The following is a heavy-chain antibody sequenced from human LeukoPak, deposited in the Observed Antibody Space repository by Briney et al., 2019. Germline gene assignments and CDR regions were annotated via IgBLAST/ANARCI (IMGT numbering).Heavy chain of an antibody. D-gene: IGHD5-18*01. J-gene: IGHJ4*02. CDR3: ARDSYGKNYFDY. CDR2: INPSGGST. CDR1: GYTFTSYY. Sequence: ASVKVSCKASGYTFTSYYMHWVRQAPGQGLEWMGIINPSGGSTSYAQKFQGRVTMTRDTSTSTVYMELSSLRAEDTAVYYCARDSYGKNYFDYWGQGTLVTVSS. V-gene: IGHV1-46*01.